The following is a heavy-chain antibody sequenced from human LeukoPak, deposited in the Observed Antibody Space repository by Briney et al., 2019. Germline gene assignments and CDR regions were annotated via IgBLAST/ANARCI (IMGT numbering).Heavy chain of an antibody. CDR3: ARKSGNYYGRSYYYYYMAV. D-gene: IGHD1-26*01. V-gene: IGHV4-39*07. J-gene: IGHJ6*03. CDR2: IYYSGST. Sequence: PSETLSLTCTVSGGSISSSSYYWGWMRHPPGKGQEGIGCIYYSGSTYYNPSLKSRVSISVDSSKNQFSLRLSSVTAADTAVYYCARKSGNYYGRSYYYYYMAVCGKGTTVTVSS. CDR1: GGSISSSSYY.